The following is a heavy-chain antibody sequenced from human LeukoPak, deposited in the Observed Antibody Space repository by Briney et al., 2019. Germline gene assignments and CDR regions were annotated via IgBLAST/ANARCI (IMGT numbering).Heavy chain of an antibody. D-gene: IGHD6-13*01. CDR3: ARGIAATNYMDV. CDR1: GFTFRNYG. CDR2: ISYDGSIK. J-gene: IGHJ6*03. Sequence: GGSLRLSCAASGFTFRNYGMHWVRQAPGKGLEWVAAISYDGSIKYHADSVKGRFTISRDNSKNTLYLEMNSLRAEDTAVYYCARGIAATNYMDVWGKGTTVTVSS. V-gene: IGHV3-30*03.